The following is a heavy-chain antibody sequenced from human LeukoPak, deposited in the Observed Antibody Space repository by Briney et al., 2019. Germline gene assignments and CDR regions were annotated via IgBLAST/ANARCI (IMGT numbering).Heavy chain of an antibody. D-gene: IGHD3-22*01. V-gene: IGHV5-51*01. CDR3: ARRDDSKAFDY. J-gene: IGHJ4*02. CDR1: GYSFSSYW. Sequence: KAGESLKISCKGSGYSFSSYWVGWVRQMPGKGLEWMGLIYPGDSDTRYSPSFQGQVTISADKSISTAYLQWSSLKASDTAMYYCARRDDSKAFDYWGQGTLVTVSS. CDR2: IYPGDSDT.